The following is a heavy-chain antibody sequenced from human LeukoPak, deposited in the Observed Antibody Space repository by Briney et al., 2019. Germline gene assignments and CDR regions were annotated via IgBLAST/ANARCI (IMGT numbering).Heavy chain of an antibody. V-gene: IGHV4-39*07. D-gene: IGHD6-13*01. Sequence: SETLSLTCTVSGGSISSSSYYWGWIRQPPGKGLEWIGRIYTSGSTNYNPSLKSRVTISVDTSKNQFSLKLSSVTAADTAVYYCARYSSWYGTENYYYYYMDVWGKGTTVTISS. J-gene: IGHJ6*03. CDR1: GGSISSSSYY. CDR2: IYTSGST. CDR3: ARYSSWYGTENYYYYYMDV.